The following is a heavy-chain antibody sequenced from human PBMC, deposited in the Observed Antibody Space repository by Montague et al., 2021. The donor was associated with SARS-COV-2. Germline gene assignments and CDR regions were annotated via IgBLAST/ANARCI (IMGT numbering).Heavy chain of an antibody. CDR3: ARDLESTGYFDPYYYHGMDV. V-gene: IGHV3-30*04. Sequence: SLRLSCAASGFTFSSYALHWVRQAPGKGLEWVADISHEGSYKYYADSVXGRFTISRDNSKNTLYLDMNSLRVEDTALYYCARDLESTGYFDPYYYHGMDVWGQGTTVTVSS. CDR2: ISHEGSYK. CDR1: GFTFSSYA. J-gene: IGHJ6*02. D-gene: IGHD3-9*01.